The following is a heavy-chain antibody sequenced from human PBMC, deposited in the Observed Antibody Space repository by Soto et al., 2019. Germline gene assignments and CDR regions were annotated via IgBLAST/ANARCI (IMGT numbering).Heavy chain of an antibody. CDR1: GYTFTSYG. Sequence: ASVKVSCKASGYTFTSYGISWVRQAPGQGLEWMGWISAYNGNTNYAQKLQGRVTMTTDTSTSTAYMELRSLRSDDTAVYYCARDKRTVTTKYYYGMDVWGQGTTVTVSS. CDR3: ARDKRTVTTKYYYGMDV. CDR2: ISAYNGNT. V-gene: IGHV1-18*01. D-gene: IGHD4-17*01. J-gene: IGHJ6*02.